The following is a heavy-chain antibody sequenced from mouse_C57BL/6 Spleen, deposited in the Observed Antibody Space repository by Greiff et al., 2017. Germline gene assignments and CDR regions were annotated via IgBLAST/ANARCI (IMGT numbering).Heavy chain of an antibody. CDR3: ARVTTTVRFDY. Sequence: VQLQQSGAELVKPGASVKLSCTASGFNIKDYYMHWVKQRTEQGLEWIGRIDPEDGETKYAPKFQGKATITADTSSNTADLQISSLTSEDTAVYYCARVTTTVRFDYCGQGTTLTVSS. V-gene: IGHV14-2*01. CDR1: GFNIKDYY. CDR2: IDPEDGET. J-gene: IGHJ2*01. D-gene: IGHD1-1*01.